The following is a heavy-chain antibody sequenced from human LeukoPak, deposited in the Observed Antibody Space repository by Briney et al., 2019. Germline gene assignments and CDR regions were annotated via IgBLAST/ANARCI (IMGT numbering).Heavy chain of an antibody. J-gene: IGHJ5*02. D-gene: IGHD4-11*01. V-gene: IGHV3-9*01. CDR2: ISWNSASI. CDR1: GLIFDDYA. CDR3: AKAKMLSATTAPFDP. Sequence: LRLSCVASGLIFDDYAMHWVRQAPGKGLEWVSGISWNSASIGYADSVKGRFTISRDNSKNTLYLQMNSLRAEDTAVYYCAKAKMLSATTAPFDPWGQGTLVTVSS.